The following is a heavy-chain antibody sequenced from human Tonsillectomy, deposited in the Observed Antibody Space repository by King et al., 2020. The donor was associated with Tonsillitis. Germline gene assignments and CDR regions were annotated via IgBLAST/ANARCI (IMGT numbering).Heavy chain of an antibody. CDR1: GFTVSSNY. CDR2: TYSGGST. V-gene: IGHV3-53*04. J-gene: IGHJ4*02. Sequence: VQLVESGGGLVQPGGSLRLSCVVSGFTVSSNYMSWVRQAPGKELEWVSVTYSGGSTYFADSVRGRFTISRHNSKNTLYLQMDSLRADDTAVYYCARASSGWSLYFDYWGQGTLVTVSS. D-gene: IGHD6-19*01. CDR3: ARASSGWSLYFDY.